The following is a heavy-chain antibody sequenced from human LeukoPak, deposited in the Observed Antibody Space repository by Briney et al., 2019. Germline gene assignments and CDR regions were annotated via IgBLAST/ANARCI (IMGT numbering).Heavy chain of an antibody. CDR2: IKSKTDGGTT. D-gene: IGHD5-18*01. J-gene: IGHJ4*02. V-gene: IGHV3-15*01. CDR3: TTALWIKLWFGSEDY. CDR1: GFTFSNAW. Sequence: GGSLRLSCAASGFTFSNAWMSWVRQAPGKGLEWVGRIKSKTDGGTTDYAAPVKGIFTISRDDSKNTLYLLMNSLKTEDTAVYYCTTALWIKLWFGSEDYWGQGTQVTVSS.